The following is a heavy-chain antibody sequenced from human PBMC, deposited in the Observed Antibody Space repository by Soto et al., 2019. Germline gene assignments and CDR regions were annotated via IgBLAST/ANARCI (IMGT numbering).Heavy chain of an antibody. Sequence: GGSLRLSCAASGFTFSSYSMNWVRQAPGKGLEWVSSISSSSSYIYYADSVKGRFTISRDNAKNSLYLQMNSLRAEDTAVYYCARRHYYYDSSGPTDYWGQGTLVTVSS. CDR1: GFTFSSYS. CDR2: ISSSSSYI. V-gene: IGHV3-21*01. J-gene: IGHJ4*02. D-gene: IGHD3-22*01. CDR3: ARRHYYYDSSGPTDY.